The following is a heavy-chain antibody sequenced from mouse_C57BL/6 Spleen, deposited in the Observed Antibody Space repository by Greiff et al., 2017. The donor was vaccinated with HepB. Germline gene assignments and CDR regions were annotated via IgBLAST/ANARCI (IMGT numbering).Heavy chain of an antibody. CDR1: GFTFSDYG. CDR3: ARSYYGNSYAMDY. Sequence: EVMLVESGGGLVKPGGSLKLSCAASGFTFSDYGMHWVRQAPEKGLEWVAYISSGSSTIYYADTVKGRFTISRDNAKNTLFLQMTSLRSEDTAMYYCARSYYGNSYAMDYWGQGTSVTVSS. D-gene: IGHD2-1*01. V-gene: IGHV5-17*01. J-gene: IGHJ4*01. CDR2: ISSGSSTI.